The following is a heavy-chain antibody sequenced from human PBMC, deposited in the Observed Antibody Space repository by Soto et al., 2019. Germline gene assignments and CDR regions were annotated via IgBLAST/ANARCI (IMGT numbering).Heavy chain of an antibody. CDR1: GFTVSSNY. V-gene: IGHV3-66*01. Sequence: GGSLILSCAASGFTVSSNYMSWVRQAPGKGLEWVSVIYSGGSTYYADSVKGRFTISRDNSKNTLYLQMNSLRAEDTAVYYCAAYCSSTSCQGDYYYYMDVWGKGTTVTVSS. CDR3: AAYCSSTSCQGDYYYYMDV. D-gene: IGHD2-2*01. CDR2: IYSGGST. J-gene: IGHJ6*03.